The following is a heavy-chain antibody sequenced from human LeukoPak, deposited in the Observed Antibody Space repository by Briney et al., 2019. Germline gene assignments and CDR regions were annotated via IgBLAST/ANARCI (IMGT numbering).Heavy chain of an antibody. V-gene: IGHV1-2*02. J-gene: IGHJ5*02. CDR1: GYTFTGYF. D-gene: IGHD3-9*01. CDR2: INPNSGGT. CDR3: ARNKDYDILVNYFDP. Sequence: ASVKVSCKASGYTFTGYFMHWVRQAPGQGLEWMGWINPNSGGTNYAQKFQDRVTMTSDTSISTAYMELSRLRSDDTAVYYCARNKDYDILVNYFDPWGQGTLVTVSS.